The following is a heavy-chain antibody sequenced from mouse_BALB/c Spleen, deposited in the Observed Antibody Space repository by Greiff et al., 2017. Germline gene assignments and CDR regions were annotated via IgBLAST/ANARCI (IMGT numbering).Heavy chain of an antibody. Sequence: EVQVVESGGGLVKPAGSLKLSCAASGFTFSSFGIHWVRQAPGKGLVWVAYISSGSSTIYYADTVKGRFTISRDNPKNTLFLQMTSLRSEDTAMYCCARLGGYAMDFWGQGASGTVAS. CDR2: ISSGSSTI. CDR1: GFTFSSFG. CDR3: ARLGGYAMDF. J-gene: IGHJ4*01. V-gene: IGHV5-17*02.